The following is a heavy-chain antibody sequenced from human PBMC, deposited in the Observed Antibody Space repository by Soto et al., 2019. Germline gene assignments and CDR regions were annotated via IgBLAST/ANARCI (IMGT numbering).Heavy chain of an antibody. D-gene: IGHD6-6*01. CDR3: ARGSSSYPYYVDY. CDR1: GYTFTSYY. J-gene: IGHJ4*02. CDR2: INPSGGST. V-gene: IGHV1-46*01. Sequence: QVQLVQSGAEVKKPGASVKVSCKASGYTFTSYYMHWVRPAPGQGLEWMGIINPSGGSTSYAQKFQVRVTMTRDTSKSTVYMELGSLRSEDPAVDYCARGSSSYPYYVDYWGQGTLVTLSS.